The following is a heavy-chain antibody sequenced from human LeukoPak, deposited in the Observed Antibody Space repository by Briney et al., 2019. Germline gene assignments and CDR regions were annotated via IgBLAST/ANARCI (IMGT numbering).Heavy chain of an antibody. D-gene: IGHD3-10*02. Sequence: SETLSLTCTVSGDSINSSSYYWGWIRQPPGKGLEWIGSIYYSGSTYYNPSLKSRVTISVDTSKNQFSLKLGSVTAADTAVYYCAELGITMIGGVWGKGTTVTISS. J-gene: IGHJ6*04. CDR1: GDSINSSSYY. CDR2: IYYSGST. V-gene: IGHV4-39*07. CDR3: AELGITMIGGV.